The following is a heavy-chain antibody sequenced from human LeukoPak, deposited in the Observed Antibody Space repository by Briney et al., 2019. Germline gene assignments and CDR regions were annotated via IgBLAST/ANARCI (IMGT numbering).Heavy chain of an antibody. J-gene: IGHJ3*02. CDR2: IYYSGST. Sequence: VKPSETLSLTCTVSGGSISSSSYYWGWIRQPPGKGLEWSENIYYSGSTYYNPSLKSRVSISVDTSKNQFSLKLTSVTAADTAVYYCASTGYSYAVNEIHAFDIWGQGTMVTVSS. CDR1: GGSISSSSYY. CDR3: ASTGYSYAVNEIHAFDI. D-gene: IGHD5-18*01. V-gene: IGHV4-39*01.